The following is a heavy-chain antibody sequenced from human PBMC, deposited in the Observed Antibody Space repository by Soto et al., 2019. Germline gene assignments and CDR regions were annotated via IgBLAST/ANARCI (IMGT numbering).Heavy chain of an antibody. D-gene: IGHD3-22*01. V-gene: IGHV1-3*01. CDR3: ARWLLGYYYYGLDV. J-gene: IGHJ6*02. CDR2: INAGNGNT. Sequence: ASVKVSCKASGYTFTTYAMHWVRQAPGQRPGWMGWINAGNGNTKYSQKLQGRVTITRDTSASTAYMELSSLRSEDTAVYYCARWLLGYYYYGLDVWGQGTTVTVSS. CDR1: GYTFTTYA.